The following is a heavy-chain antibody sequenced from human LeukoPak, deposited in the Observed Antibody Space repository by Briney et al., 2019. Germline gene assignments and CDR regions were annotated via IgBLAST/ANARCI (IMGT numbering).Heavy chain of an antibody. CDR1: GFTFSSYW. CDR3: ARLTGYDWESSYDY. D-gene: IGHD5-12*01. Sequence: GSLRLSCAASGFTFSSYWMSWVRQAPGKGLEWIGYIYYSGSTNYNPSLKSRVTISVDTSKNQFSLKLSSVTAADTAVYYCARLTGYDWESSYDYWGQGTLVTVSS. CDR2: IYYSGST. J-gene: IGHJ4*02. V-gene: IGHV4-59*01.